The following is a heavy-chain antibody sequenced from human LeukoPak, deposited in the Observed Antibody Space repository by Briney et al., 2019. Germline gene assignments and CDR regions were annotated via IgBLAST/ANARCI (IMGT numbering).Heavy chain of an antibody. Sequence: GGSLKLSCAASGFNFSAYSMNWVRQAPGKGLEWVSYISSSSSHIYYADSLKGRFTISRDNAKNSLYLQVNGLRAEDTAVYYCARQTLWCGELSPRDAFDIWGQGTMVIVSS. CDR1: GFNFSAYS. V-gene: IGHV3-21*01. CDR3: ARQTLWCGELSPRDAFDI. D-gene: IGHD3-10*01. CDR2: ISSSSSHI. J-gene: IGHJ3*02.